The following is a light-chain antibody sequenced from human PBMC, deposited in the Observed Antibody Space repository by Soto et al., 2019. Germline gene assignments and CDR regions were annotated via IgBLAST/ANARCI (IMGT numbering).Light chain of an antibody. J-gene: IGLJ2*01. Sequence: QSVLTKPPSVSGAPGQRVTISCTGSSSNIGAGYDVHGYQQLPGTAPKLLIYGNSNRPSGVPDRCSGSKSGTSASLAITGLQAEDEADYYCQSYDSSLSGVVFGGGTKLTVL. CDR1: SSNIGAGYD. CDR3: QSYDSSLSGVV. V-gene: IGLV1-40*01. CDR2: GNS.